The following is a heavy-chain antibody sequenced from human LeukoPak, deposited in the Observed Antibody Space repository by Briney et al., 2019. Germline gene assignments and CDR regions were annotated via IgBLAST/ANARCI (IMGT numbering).Heavy chain of an antibody. J-gene: IGHJ4*02. D-gene: IGHD3-22*01. Sequence: GGSLRLSSAASGFTFSSYAMGWVRQAPGMGLEWVSVISGSDSTTYYADSVKGRFTISRDNSKNTLYLQMNGLRAEDTAVYYCAKGAVVTYLYYFDYWGQGTQVTVSS. CDR2: ISGSDSTT. CDR3: AKGAVVTYLYYFDY. V-gene: IGHV3-23*01. CDR1: GFTFSSYA.